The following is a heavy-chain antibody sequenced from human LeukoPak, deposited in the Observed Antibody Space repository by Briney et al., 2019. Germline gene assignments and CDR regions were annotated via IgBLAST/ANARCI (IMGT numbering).Heavy chain of an antibody. CDR1: GYTFTSYG. V-gene: IGHV1-18*01. D-gene: IGHD3-22*01. CDR3: ARGQYYYDSSGSEEVGAFDI. J-gene: IGHJ3*02. Sequence: ASVKVSCKASGYTFTSYGISWVRQAPGQGLEWMGWISVYNGNTKYVQKFQGRVTMTTDTSTRTAYMELRSLRSEDTAVYYCARGQYYYDSSGSEEVGAFDIWGQGTMVTVSS. CDR2: ISVYNGNT.